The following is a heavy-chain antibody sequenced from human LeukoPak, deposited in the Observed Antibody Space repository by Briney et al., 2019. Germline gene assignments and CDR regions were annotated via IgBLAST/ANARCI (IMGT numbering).Heavy chain of an antibody. J-gene: IGHJ4*02. CDR3: PKGPYYYDSSGPIDY. CDR1: GFTFDDYA. V-gene: IGHV3-9*03. D-gene: IGHD3-22*01. Sequence: SLRLSCAASGFTFDDYAMHWVRQAPGKGLEWVSGISWNSGSIGYADSVKGRFTISRDNAKNSLYLQMNSLRAEDMALYYCPKGPYYYDSSGPIDYWGQGTLVTVSS. CDR2: ISWNSGSI.